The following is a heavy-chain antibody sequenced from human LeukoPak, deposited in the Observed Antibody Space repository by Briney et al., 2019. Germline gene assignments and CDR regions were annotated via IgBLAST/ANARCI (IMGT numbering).Heavy chain of an antibody. CDR1: GFTVSSNY. J-gene: IGHJ4*02. CDR3: ASRTASSDDYGDYGGED. CDR2: IYSGGST. V-gene: IGHV3-66*01. Sequence: GGSLRLSCAASGFTVSSNYMSWVRQAPGKGLEWVSVIYSGGSTYYAGSVKGRFTISRDNSKNTLYLQVNSLRAEDTAVYYCASRTASSDDYGDYGGEDWGQGTLVTVSS. D-gene: IGHD4-17*01.